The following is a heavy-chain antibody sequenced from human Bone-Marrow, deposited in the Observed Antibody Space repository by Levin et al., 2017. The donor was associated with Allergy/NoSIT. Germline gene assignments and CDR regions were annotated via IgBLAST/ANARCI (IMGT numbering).Heavy chain of an antibody. CDR3: ARSDGMSVAGSVNGAGARGYGMDV. V-gene: IGHV3-30*04. J-gene: IGHJ6*02. CDR2: ISYDGSNK. Sequence: PGGSLRLSCAASGFTFSSYAMHWVRQAPGKGLEWVAVISYDGSNKYYADSVKGRFTISRDNSKNTLYLQMNSLRAEDTAVYYCARSDGMSVAGSVNGAGARGYGMDVWGQGTTVTVSS. CDR1: GFTFSSYA. D-gene: IGHD6-19*01.